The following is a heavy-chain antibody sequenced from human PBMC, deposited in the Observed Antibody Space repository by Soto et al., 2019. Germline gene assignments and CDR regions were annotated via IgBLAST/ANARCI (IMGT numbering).Heavy chain of an antibody. CDR2: IHDSGNT. J-gene: IGHJ5*02. D-gene: IGHD4-17*01. V-gene: IGHV4-30-4*01. CDR1: GGSVSIGDYL. CDR3: ARARGGDSGDYASLFDR. Sequence: VQLQESGPGLVTPSQTLSLTCTVFGGSVSIGDYLWSWIRQRPGKGLEWIGYIHDSGNTHYNPSLKSRVTISLDTSKNQFSLKVTSMTAADTAVYFCARARGGDSGDYASLFDRWGQGNLVTVSS.